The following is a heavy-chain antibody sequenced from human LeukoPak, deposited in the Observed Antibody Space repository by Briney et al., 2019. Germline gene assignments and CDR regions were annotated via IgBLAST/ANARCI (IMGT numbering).Heavy chain of an antibody. D-gene: IGHD5-12*01. Sequence: GGSLRLSCVDSEFSLSKYWVHWVRQPPGKGLVWVARINPDGGITNYADSVRGRFTISIDNAKNTLFLQMNSLRVEDTAVYFCAKDFTGYSDIWGQGTLVTVSS. V-gene: IGHV3-74*01. CDR2: INPDGGIT. J-gene: IGHJ4*02. CDR3: AKDFTGYSDI. CDR1: EFSLSKYW.